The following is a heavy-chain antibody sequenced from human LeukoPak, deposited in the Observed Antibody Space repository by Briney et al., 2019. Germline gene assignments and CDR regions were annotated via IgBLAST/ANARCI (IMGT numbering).Heavy chain of an antibody. J-gene: IGHJ4*02. V-gene: IGHV4-59*11. CDR3: ARAGSWKLNFDY. D-gene: IGHD6-13*01. CDR2: IYYSGST. Sequence: SETLSLTCNVSGGSITSHYWSWIRQPPGKGLEWIAYIYYSGSTNYNPSLKSRVTISVDTSKNQFSLKLSSVTAADTAVYYCARAGSWKLNFDYWGQGTLVTVSS. CDR1: GGSITSHY.